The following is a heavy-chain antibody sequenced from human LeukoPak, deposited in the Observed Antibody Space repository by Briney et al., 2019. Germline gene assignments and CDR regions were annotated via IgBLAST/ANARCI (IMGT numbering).Heavy chain of an antibody. Sequence: GGSLRLSCAASGFSLTNFAMSWVRQAPGKGLEWVSYINDESSDIHYAGSVRGRFTISRDDARQTLYLQLSSLRVEDTAVYYCARDTFQPGLIDSWGQGTLVTVSS. CDR2: INDESSDI. V-gene: IGHV3-21*05. CDR1: GFSLTNFA. CDR3: ARDTFQPGLIDS. D-gene: IGHD2-2*01. J-gene: IGHJ4*02.